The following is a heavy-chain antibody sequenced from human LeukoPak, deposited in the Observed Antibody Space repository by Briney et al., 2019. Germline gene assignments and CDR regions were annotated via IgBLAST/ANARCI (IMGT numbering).Heavy chain of an antibody. V-gene: IGHV3-48*01. CDR3: AKEAHYPHMGTYLVTIDS. D-gene: IGHD3-9*01. CDR1: GFTFSSYS. CDR2: ISSSSSTI. Sequence: PGGSLRLSCAASGFTFSSYSMNWVRQAPGKGLEWVSYISSSSSTIYYADSVKGRFTISRDNSKNTLYLQMNSLRAEDTALYYCAKEAHYPHMGTYLVTIDSWGQGTLVTVSS. J-gene: IGHJ4*02.